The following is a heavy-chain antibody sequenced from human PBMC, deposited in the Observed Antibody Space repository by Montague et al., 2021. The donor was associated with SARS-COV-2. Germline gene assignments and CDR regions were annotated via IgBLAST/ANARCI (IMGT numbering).Heavy chain of an antibody. Sequence: PALVKPTQTLTLTCTFSGFSLTTSGMCVRWIRQPPGKALEWLALIDWDDDKYYSTSLKTRLTISKDTSKNQVVLTMTNMDPVDTATYYCARIPAVTTGLNYYYYYYGMDVWGQGTTVTVSS. CDR3: ARIPAVTTGLNYYYYYYGMDV. V-gene: IGHV2-70*01. CDR2: IDWDDDK. D-gene: IGHD4-17*01. CDR1: GFSLTTSGMC. J-gene: IGHJ6*02.